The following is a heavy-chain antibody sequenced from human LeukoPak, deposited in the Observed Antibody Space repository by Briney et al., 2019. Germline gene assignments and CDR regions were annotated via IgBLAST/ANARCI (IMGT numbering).Heavy chain of an antibody. CDR3: TTDYGDYVVDY. CDR2: IKSKTDGGTT. D-gene: IGHD4-17*01. CDR1: GGSFSGYY. Sequence: ETLSLTCAVYGGSFSGYYWSWIRQPPGKGLEWVGRIKSKTDGGTTDYAAPVKGRFTISRDDSKNTLYLQMNSLKTEDTAVYYCTTDYGDYVVDYWGQGTLVTVSS. J-gene: IGHJ4*02. V-gene: IGHV3-15*07.